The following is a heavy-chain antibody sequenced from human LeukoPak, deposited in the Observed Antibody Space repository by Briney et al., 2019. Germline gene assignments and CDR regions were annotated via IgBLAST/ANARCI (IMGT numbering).Heavy chain of an antibody. V-gene: IGHV5-51*01. CDR3: STSTVTSGKLYYYYYYMDV. Sequence: GESLQISCKGSGYSFTNYWIGWVRPMPGKGLEWMGIIYPGDSDTRYRPSFQGQVTISADKSISTAYLQWSSLKASDTATYYCSTSTVTSGKLYYYYYYMDVWGKGTTVTVSS. D-gene: IGHD4-11*01. J-gene: IGHJ6*03. CDR2: IYPGDSDT. CDR1: GYSFTNYW.